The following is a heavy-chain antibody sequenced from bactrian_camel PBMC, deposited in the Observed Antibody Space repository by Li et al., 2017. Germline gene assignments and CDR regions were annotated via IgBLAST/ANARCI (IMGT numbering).Heavy chain of an antibody. CDR3: TAEQMGWSWYNH. D-gene: IGHD5*01. J-gene: IGHJ4*01. CDR2: ALHDDNI. CDR1: GFTFTEDY. Sequence: DVQLVESGGGLVQPGGSLCLSCAASGFTFTEDYMNWVRRAPGKGLQWVASALHDDNIYYADSVKGRFTITRDNAKNTVYLQMNSLIAEDTALYYCTAEQMGWSWYNHWGQGTQVTVS. V-gene: IGHV3S10*01.